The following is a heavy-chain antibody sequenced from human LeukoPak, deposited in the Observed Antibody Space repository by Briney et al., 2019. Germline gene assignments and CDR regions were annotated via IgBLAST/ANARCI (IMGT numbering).Heavy chain of an antibody. CDR1: GSSKSSFG. D-gene: IGHD4-17*01. V-gene: IGHV3-30*02. CDR3: AKGGDYALDY. Sequence: GGSLNFSCAASGSSKSSFGIHWVRQAPGKGLDWLAFIQYDGRNKYYADSVKGRFTMSRDNSKNTLTMFLQMNSLRVEDTAVYYCAKGGDYALDYWGQGTLVTVSS. J-gene: IGHJ4*02. CDR2: IQYDGRNK.